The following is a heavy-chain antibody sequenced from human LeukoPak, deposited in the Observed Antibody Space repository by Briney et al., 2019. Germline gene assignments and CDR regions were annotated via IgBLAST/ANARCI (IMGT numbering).Heavy chain of an antibody. CDR2: IYHSGST. CDR3: ARSTYCNGGSCSHNWFDP. Sequence: KPSETLSLTCTVSGYSISSGYYWGWIRQPPGKGLEWIGSIYHSGSTYYNPSLKSRVTISVDTSKNQFSLKLSSVTAADTAVYYCARSTYCNGGSCSHNWFDPWGQGTLVTVSS. V-gene: IGHV4-38-2*02. CDR1: GYSISSGYY. D-gene: IGHD2-15*01. J-gene: IGHJ5*02.